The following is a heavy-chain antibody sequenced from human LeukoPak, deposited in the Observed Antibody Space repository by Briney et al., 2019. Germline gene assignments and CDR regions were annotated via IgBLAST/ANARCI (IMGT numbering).Heavy chain of an antibody. CDR3: AKEVGYDSSGYDDY. CDR1: GFTFSSYG. J-gene: IGHJ4*02. V-gene: IGHV3-30*02. D-gene: IGHD3-22*01. Sequence: QSGGSLRLSCAASGFTFSSYGMHWVRQAPGKGLEWEAFIRYDGSNKYYADSVKGRFTISRDNSKNTLYLQMNSLRAEDTAVYYCAKEVGYDSSGYDDYWGQGTLVTVSS. CDR2: IRYDGSNK.